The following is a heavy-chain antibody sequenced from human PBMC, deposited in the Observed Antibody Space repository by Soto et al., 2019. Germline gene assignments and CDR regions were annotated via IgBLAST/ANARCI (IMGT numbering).Heavy chain of an antibody. Sequence: QVQLVESGGGVVQPARSLRLSCAASGFIFRSYGMHWVRQAPGKGLEWVAVISYDGSNKYYADSVKGRFTISRDNSKNTLYLQMNSPRAQDTAVYYCAKEVWSATMDVWGQGTTVTVSS. D-gene: IGHD3-3*01. CDR2: ISYDGSNK. V-gene: IGHV3-30*18. CDR1: GFIFRSYG. CDR3: AKEVWSATMDV. J-gene: IGHJ6*02.